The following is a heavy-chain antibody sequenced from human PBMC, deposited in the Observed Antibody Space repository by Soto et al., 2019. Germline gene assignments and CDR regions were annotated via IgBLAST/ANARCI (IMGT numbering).Heavy chain of an antibody. D-gene: IGHD1-26*01. CDR1: GDSITTSY. CDR3: ARVKSGAAFDY. Sequence: QVQLQESGPRLVKPSETLSLTCTVSGDSITTSYWSWIRQSPGKGLEWIGYIYYSGSTNYNPSLNSRVTISVNTSKKHFSLKLTSVTAADTAVYYGARVKSGAAFDYWGQGTLVTVSS. V-gene: IGHV4-59*01. J-gene: IGHJ4*02. CDR2: IYYSGST.